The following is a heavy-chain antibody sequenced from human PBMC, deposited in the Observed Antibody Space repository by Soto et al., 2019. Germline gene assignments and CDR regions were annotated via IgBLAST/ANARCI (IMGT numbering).Heavy chain of an antibody. D-gene: IGHD2-2*02. CDR3: AKVSSSGYCSSTSCYRERDYYYYGMDV. CDR2: ISYDGSNK. J-gene: IGHJ6*02. Sequence: GGSLRLSCAASGFTFSSYGMHWVRQAPGKGLEWVAVISYDGSNKYYADSVKGRFTISRDNSKNTLYLQMNSLRAEDTAVYYCAKVSSSGYCSSTSCYRERDYYYYGMDVWGQGTTVTVS. CDR1: GFTFSSYG. V-gene: IGHV3-30*18.